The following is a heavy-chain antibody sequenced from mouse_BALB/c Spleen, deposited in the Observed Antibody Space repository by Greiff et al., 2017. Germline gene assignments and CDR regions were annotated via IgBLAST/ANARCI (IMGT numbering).Heavy chain of an antibody. CDR1: GFTFSSYA. CDR2: ISSGGSYT. V-gene: IGHV5-9-4*01. CDR3: AREDSSWFAY. J-gene: IGHJ3*01. Sequence: DVMLVESGGGLVKPGGSLKLSCAASGFTFSSYAMSWVRQSPEKRLEWVAEISSGGSYTYYPDTVTGRFTISRDNAKNTLYLEMSSLRSEDTAMYYCAREDSSWFAYWGQGTLVTVSA.